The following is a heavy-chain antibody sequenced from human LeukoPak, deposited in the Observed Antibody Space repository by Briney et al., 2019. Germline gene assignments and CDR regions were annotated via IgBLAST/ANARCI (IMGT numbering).Heavy chain of an antibody. CDR3: ARVLRSGMATLVSLGY. D-gene: IGHD5-24*01. Sequence: ASVKVSCKASGYTFTSYAMHWVRQAPGQRLEWMGXINAGNGNTKYSQKFQGRVTITRDTSASTAYMELSSLRSEDTAVYYCARVLRSGMATLVSLGYWGQGTLVTVSS. CDR2: INAGNGNT. CDR1: GYTFTSYA. J-gene: IGHJ4*02. V-gene: IGHV1-3*01.